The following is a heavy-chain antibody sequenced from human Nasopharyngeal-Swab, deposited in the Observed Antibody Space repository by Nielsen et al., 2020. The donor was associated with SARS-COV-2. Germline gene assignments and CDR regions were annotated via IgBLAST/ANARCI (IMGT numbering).Heavy chain of an antibody. Sequence: ASVKVSCKASGYTFTGYYMHWVRQAPGQGLEWMGRINPNSGGTNYAQKFQGRVTMTRDTPISTAYMELSRLRSDDTAVYYCARDSCSSTSCYGDYWGQGTLVTVSS. J-gene: IGHJ4*02. D-gene: IGHD2-2*01. CDR2: INPNSGGT. CDR1: GYTFTGYY. CDR3: ARDSCSSTSCYGDY. V-gene: IGHV1-2*06.